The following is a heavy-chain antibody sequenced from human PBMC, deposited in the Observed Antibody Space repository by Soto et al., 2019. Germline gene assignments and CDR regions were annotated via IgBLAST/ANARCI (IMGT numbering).Heavy chain of an antibody. CDR2: IYYSGST. CDR1: GGSISSFY. V-gene: IGHV4-59*01. D-gene: IGHD6-13*01. CDR3: ARDRAAAALFDP. Sequence: SETLSLTCTVSGGSISSFYWSWIRQPPGKGLEWIGYIYYSGSTNYNPSLKSRVTISVDTSKNQFSLKLSSVTAADTAVYYCARDRAAAALFDPWGQGTLVTVSS. J-gene: IGHJ5*02.